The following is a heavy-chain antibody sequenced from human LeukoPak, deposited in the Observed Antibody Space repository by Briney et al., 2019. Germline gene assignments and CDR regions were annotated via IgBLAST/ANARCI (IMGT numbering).Heavy chain of an antibody. CDR1: GFTFSSYS. CDR2: IYSGGST. CDR3: ARRYSSGWWIDY. D-gene: IGHD6-19*01. Sequence: GGSLRLSCAASGFTFSSYSMNWVRQAPGKGLEWVSVIYSGGSTYYADSVKGRFTISRDNSKNTLYLQMNTLRAEDTAVYYCARRYSSGWWIDYWGQGTLVTVSS. V-gene: IGHV3-53*01. J-gene: IGHJ4*02.